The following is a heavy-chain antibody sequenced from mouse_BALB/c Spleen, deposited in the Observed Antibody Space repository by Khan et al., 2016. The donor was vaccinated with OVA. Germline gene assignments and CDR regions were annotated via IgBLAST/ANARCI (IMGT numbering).Heavy chain of an antibody. Sequence: DLVKPGASVKLSCKASGYTFTSYWINWIKQRPGQGLEWIGRIDPGSGSTNDHEMFKGKATLPVDTSSSTAYIQLSSLSSEDSAVYFCARENSYGRTCYAMDYWGQGTSGTVSA. V-gene: IGHV1S41*01. CDR1: GYTFTSYW. CDR3: ARENSYGRTCYAMDY. CDR2: IDPGSGST. D-gene: IGHD1-1*01. J-gene: IGHJ4*01.